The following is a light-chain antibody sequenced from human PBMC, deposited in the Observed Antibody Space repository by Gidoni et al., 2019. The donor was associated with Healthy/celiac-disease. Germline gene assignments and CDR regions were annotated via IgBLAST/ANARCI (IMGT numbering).Light chain of an antibody. J-gene: IGKJ1*01. CDR2: EAS. CDR1: ENIDHW. CDR3: QQNHILWT. Sequence: DIQMTQSPSTLSASVGDRVTITCRASENIDHWLAWYQQKPGKAPKLLIYEASTLEDGVPSRFSGSGSGTDFTLTISSLQADDFAPYFCQQNHILWTFXQXTKVDI. V-gene: IGKV1-5*03.